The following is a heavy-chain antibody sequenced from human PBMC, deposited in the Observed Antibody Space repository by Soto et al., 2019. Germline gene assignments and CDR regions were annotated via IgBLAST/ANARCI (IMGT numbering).Heavy chain of an antibody. Sequence: SETLSLTCTVSGGSISSSSYYWGRLRQPPGKGLEWIGSIYYSGSTYYNPSLKSRVTISVDTSKNQFSLKLSSVTAADTAVYYCASGSDFWSGYFVDYWGQGTLVTVSS. V-gene: IGHV4-39*01. CDR1: GGSISSSSYY. CDR3: ASGSDFWSGYFVDY. D-gene: IGHD3-3*01. J-gene: IGHJ4*02. CDR2: IYYSGST.